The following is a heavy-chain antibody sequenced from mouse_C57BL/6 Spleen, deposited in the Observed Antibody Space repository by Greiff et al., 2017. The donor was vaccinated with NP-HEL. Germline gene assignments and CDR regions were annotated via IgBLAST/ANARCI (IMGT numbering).Heavy chain of an antibody. CDR3: ARDGILRTFDY. CDR1: GFTFSDYY. Sequence: EVQLVESEGGLVQPGSSMKLSCTASGFTFSDYYMAWVRQVPEKGLEWVANINSDGSSTYYLDSLKSRFIISRDNAKNILYLQMSSLTSEDTATYYCARDGILRTFDYWGQGTTLTVSS. J-gene: IGHJ2*01. CDR2: INSDGSST. V-gene: IGHV5-16*01. D-gene: IGHD1-1*01.